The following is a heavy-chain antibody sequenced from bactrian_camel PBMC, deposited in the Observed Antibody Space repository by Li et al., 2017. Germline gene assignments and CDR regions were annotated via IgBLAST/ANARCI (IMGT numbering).Heavy chain of an antibody. CDR1: GFTFSSYQ. CDR2: IRPAGATT. J-gene: IGHJ4*01. D-gene: IGHD4*01. CDR3: AVQFLEASCARVHAIDD. Sequence: QLVESGGGLVQPGGSLRLSCAASGFTFSSYQMNWVRQAPGKEREGVASIRPAGATTAYASSVRDRFVISLDTATDTVYLQMNSLRPEDTAMYYCAVQFLEASCARVHAIDDWSQGTQVTVS. V-gene: IGHV3S25*01.